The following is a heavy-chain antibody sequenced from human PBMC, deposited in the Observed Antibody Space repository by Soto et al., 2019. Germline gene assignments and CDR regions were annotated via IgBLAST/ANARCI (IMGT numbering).Heavy chain of an antibody. D-gene: IGHD1-20*01. Sequence: ASVKVSCKASGYSFSTYDINWVRQAPGQGLEWMGWMNPSAGTTGSAQKFQGRVTMTWDTSISTACMELSSLTSEDTAVYYCARVPTIRITGTTTNWFDPWGQGTLVTVSS. CDR1: GYSFSTYD. J-gene: IGHJ5*02. CDR3: ARVPTIRITGTTTNWFDP. CDR2: MNPSAGTT. V-gene: IGHV1-8*02.